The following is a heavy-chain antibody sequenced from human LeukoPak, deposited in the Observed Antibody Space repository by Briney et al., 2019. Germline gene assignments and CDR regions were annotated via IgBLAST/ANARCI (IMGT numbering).Heavy chain of an antibody. V-gene: IGHV4-34*01. Sequence: ETLSRTCAVYGGSFSGYYWSWIRQPPGKWLEWIGEINHSGSTNYNPSLKSRVTISVDTSKNQFSLKLSSVTAADTAVYYCARRAIVVVTAISPPPSFDYWGQGTLVTVSS. CDR3: ARRAIVVVTAISPPPSFDY. CDR2: INHSGST. J-gene: IGHJ4*02. CDR1: GGSFSGYY. D-gene: IGHD2-21*02.